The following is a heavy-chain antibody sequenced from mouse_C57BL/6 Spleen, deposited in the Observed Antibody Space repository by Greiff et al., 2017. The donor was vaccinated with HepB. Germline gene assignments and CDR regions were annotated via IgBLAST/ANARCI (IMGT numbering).Heavy chain of an antibody. D-gene: IGHD2-4*01. V-gene: IGHV1-26*01. CDR2: INPNNGGT. CDR3: ARARIYYDHGGGYFDY. Sequence: EVQLQQSGPELVKPGASVKISCKASGYTFTDYYMNWVKQSHGKSLEWIGDINPNNGGTSYNQKFKGKATLTVDKSSSTAYMELRSLTSEDSAVYYCARARIYYDHGGGYFDYWGQGTTLTVSS. J-gene: IGHJ2*01. CDR1: GYTFTDYY.